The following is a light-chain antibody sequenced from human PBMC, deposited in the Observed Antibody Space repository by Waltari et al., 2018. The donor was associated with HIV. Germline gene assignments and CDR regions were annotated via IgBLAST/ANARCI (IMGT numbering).Light chain of an antibody. Sequence: QSALTQPASVSGSPGQSITISCTGTSSDVGNYNHVSCYQQHPGKAPKVIIYDVNKRPSGVSNRFSGSKSGNTASLTISGLQAEDEGLYYCCSYAGSIYVVFGGGTKVTVL. CDR3: CSYAGSIYVV. CDR2: DVN. J-gene: IGLJ2*01. CDR1: SSDVGNYNH. V-gene: IGLV2-23*02.